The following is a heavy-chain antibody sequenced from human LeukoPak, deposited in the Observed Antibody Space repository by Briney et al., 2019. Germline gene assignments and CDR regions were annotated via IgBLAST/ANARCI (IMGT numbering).Heavy chain of an antibody. CDR3: ARDLLDGYGPSPNWFDP. CDR1: GYTFTSYG. V-gene: IGHV1-18*01. CDR2: ISAYNGNT. Sequence: ASVKVSCKASGYTFTSYGISWVRQAPGQGLEWMGWISAYNGNTNYAQKLQGRVTMTTDTSTSTAYMELRSLRSDDTAVYYCARDLLDGYGPSPNWFDPWGQGTLVTVSS. D-gene: IGHD4-17*01. J-gene: IGHJ5*02.